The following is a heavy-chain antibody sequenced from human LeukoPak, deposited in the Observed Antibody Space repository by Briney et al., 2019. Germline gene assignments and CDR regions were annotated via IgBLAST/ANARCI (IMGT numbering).Heavy chain of an antibody. Sequence: GGSLRLSCAASGFTFSSYGMHWVRQAPGKGLEWVAFIRYDGSNKHYADSVKGRFTISRDNSKNTLYLQMNSLRAEDTAVYYCARAVKSRNAGFDYWGQGTLVTVSS. D-gene: IGHD3-10*01. CDR1: GFTFSSYG. J-gene: IGHJ4*02. CDR2: IRYDGSNK. CDR3: ARAVKSRNAGFDY. V-gene: IGHV3-30*02.